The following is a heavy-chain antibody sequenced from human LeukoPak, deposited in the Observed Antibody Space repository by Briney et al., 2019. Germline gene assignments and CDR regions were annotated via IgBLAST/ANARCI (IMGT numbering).Heavy chain of an antibody. CDR2: IYTSGST. CDR1: GRSISSGSYY. CDR3: ARDHGSIPGI. D-gene: IGHD3-10*01. Sequence: SETLSLTCTVSGRSISSGSYYWNWIRQPAGKGLEWIGRIYTSGSTNYNPSLKSRVTMSVDTSKNQFSLKLSSVTAADTAVYYCARDHGSIPGIWGQGTMVTVSS. J-gene: IGHJ3*02. V-gene: IGHV4-61*02.